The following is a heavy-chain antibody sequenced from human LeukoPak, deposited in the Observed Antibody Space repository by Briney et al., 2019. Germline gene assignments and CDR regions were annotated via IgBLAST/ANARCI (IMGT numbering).Heavy chain of an antibody. CDR1: GFTFSSYS. CDR3: ARDDYYGSGSYWGAFDI. J-gene: IGHJ3*02. V-gene: IGHV3-21*01. CDR2: ISTSSSYI. D-gene: IGHD3-10*01. Sequence: PGGSLRLSCAASGFTFSSYSMNWVRQAPGKGLEWSPSISTSSSYIYYADSVKGRFTISRDNAKNSLYLQMNSLRAEDTAMYYCARDDYYGSGSYWGAFDIWGQGTMVTVSS.